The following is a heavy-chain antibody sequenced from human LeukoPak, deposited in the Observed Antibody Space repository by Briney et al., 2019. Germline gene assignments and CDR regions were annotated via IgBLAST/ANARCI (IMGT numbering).Heavy chain of an antibody. V-gene: IGHV3-64D*06. Sequence: PGGSLRLSCSASGFIISDYAMHWVRQAPGKGLEYVSGISANGGSTYYADSVKGRFTISRDTSKNTLYLQVSSLRAEDTAIYYCVKDLYKGDSASWYFFHHWGQGTLVTVSS. J-gene: IGHJ4*02. CDR2: ISANGGST. CDR1: GFIISDYA. CDR3: VKDLYKGDSASWYFFHH. D-gene: IGHD6-13*01.